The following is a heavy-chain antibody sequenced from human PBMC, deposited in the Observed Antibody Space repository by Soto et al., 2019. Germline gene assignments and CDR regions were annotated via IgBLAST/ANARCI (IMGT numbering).Heavy chain of an antibody. CDR1: GGSISSYY. V-gene: IGHV4-59*12. J-gene: IGHJ6*03. CDR3: ARDTAMDYYYYYMDV. CDR2: IYYSGST. D-gene: IGHD5-18*01. Sequence: SETLSLTCTVSGGSISSYYWSWIRQPPGKGLEWIGYIYYSGSTNYNPSLKSRVTISVDTSKNQFSLKLSSVTAADTAVYYCARDTAMDYYYYYMDVWGKGTTVTVSS.